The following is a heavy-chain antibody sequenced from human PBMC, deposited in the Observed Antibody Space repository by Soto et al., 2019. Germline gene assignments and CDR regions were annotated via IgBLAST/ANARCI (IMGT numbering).Heavy chain of an antibody. D-gene: IGHD2-8*02. CDR3: TAGFFDTGGLDS. J-gene: IGHJ4*02. CDR2: VKSEAYGGTK. Sequence: EVQLVESGGGLVKPGGSLRLSCAASGFTFSSVWMSWVRQAPGEGLEWVGRVKSEAYGGTKDYGAPVNGRFTVSRDDSKNMLYLQMNSLKMEDTAVYYCTAGFFDTGGLDSWGQGTLVTVSS. V-gene: IGHV3-15*07. CDR1: GFTFSSVW.